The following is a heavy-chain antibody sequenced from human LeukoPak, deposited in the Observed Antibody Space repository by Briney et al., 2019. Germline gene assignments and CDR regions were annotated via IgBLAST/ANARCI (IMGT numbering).Heavy chain of an antibody. CDR2: ISYDGSNK. Sequence: GGSLRLSCAASGLTFSSYAMHWVRQAPGKGLEWVAVISYDGSNKYYADSVKGRFTISRDNSKNTLYLQMNSLRAEDTAVYYCARDSVVTAILGAFDIWGQGTMVTVSS. V-gene: IGHV3-30*01. CDR3: ARDSVVTAILGAFDI. CDR1: GLTFSSYA. J-gene: IGHJ3*02. D-gene: IGHD2-21*02.